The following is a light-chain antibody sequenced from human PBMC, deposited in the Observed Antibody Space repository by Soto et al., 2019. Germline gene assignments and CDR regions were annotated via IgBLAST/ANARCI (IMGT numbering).Light chain of an antibody. Sequence: EIVLTQSPGTLSLSPGERATLSCRASQSVSNNYLAWYQQKPGQAPRRLIYGASSRATGIPDRFSGSGSGTDFSLTINSLEPEDFAVYYCQQRYTWITFGQGTRLEIK. J-gene: IGKJ5*01. CDR2: GAS. V-gene: IGKV3D-20*02. CDR3: QQRYTWIT. CDR1: QSVSNNY.